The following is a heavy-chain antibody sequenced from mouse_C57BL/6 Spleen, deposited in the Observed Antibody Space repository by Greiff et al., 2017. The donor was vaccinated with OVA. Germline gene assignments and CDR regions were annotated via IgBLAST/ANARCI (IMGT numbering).Heavy chain of an antibody. Sequence: EVQLQQSGPELVKPGASVKISCKASGYTFTDYYMNWVKQSHGKSLEWIGDINPNNGGTSYNQKFKGKATLTVDKSSSTAYMELRSLTSEDSAVYYCASIYYGNPYFDYWGQGTTLTVSS. CDR2: INPNNGGT. CDR1: GYTFTDYY. D-gene: IGHD2-1*01. CDR3: ASIYYGNPYFDY. V-gene: IGHV1-26*01. J-gene: IGHJ2*01.